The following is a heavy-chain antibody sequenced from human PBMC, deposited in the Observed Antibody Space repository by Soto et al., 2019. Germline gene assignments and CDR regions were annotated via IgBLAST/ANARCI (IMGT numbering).Heavy chain of an antibody. Sequence: QVQLEQSGPGLVKPSQTLSLTCNISGGSISSVNHYWSWIRQSPGEGLEWIGYIFDRGTTHYNPSPKGRVTITGDTSQTQFSLTIHSVTVADTAVYYCAREVAGTGAFDYWGQGTRVTVSS. CDR2: IFDRGTT. CDR1: GGSISSVNHY. CDR3: AREVAGTGAFDY. V-gene: IGHV4-30-4*01. D-gene: IGHD2-8*02. J-gene: IGHJ4*02.